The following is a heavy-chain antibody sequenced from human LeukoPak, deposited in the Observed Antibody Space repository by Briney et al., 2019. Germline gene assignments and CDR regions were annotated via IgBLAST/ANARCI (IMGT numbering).Heavy chain of an antibody. J-gene: IGHJ4*02. D-gene: IGHD2-15*01. CDR2: INPNSGGT. CDR1: GYTFTGYY. Sequence: ASVKVSCKASGYTFTGYYMHWVRQAPGQGLEWMGWINPNSGGTNYAQKFQGRVTMTRDTSISTAYMELSRLRSDDTAVYYCARVGRYCSGGSCYSPWTYWGQGTLVTVSS. CDR3: ARVGRYCSGGSCYSPWTY. V-gene: IGHV1-2*02.